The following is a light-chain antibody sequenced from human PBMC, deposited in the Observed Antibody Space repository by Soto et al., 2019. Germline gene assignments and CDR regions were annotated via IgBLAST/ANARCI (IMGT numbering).Light chain of an antibody. CDR2: DAS. V-gene: IGKV3D-15*01. CDR1: QSLSNK. J-gene: IGKJ5*01. Sequence: IMMTQSPDALSATAGERATLACRASQSLSNKLAWYQQRPGQAPRLLIYDASNRASGIPARFSGSGSGTDFTLTINSLQPEDSAIYYCQQSCDWPLITFGQGTLL. CDR3: QQSCDWPLIT.